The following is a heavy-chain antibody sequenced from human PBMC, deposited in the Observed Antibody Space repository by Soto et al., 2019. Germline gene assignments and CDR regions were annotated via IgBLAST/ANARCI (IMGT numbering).Heavy chain of an antibody. CDR1: GYTLTELS. D-gene: IGHD3-22*01. Sequence: GASVKVSCKVSGYTLTELSMHWVRQAPGKGLEWMGGFDPEDGETIYAQKFQGRVTMTEDTSTDTAYMELSSLRSEDTAVYYCATVFILREVVIEYYFDYWGQGNLVTVSS. CDR3: ATVFILREVVIEYYFDY. V-gene: IGHV1-24*01. J-gene: IGHJ4*02. CDR2: FDPEDGET.